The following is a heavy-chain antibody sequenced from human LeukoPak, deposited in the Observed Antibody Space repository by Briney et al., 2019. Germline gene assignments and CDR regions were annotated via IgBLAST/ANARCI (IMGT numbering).Heavy chain of an antibody. CDR1: GSSLTSTW. D-gene: IGHD4-17*01. V-gene: IGHV5-51*01. CDR2: IYPGDSDT. CDR3: ARHVDGDYIDY. J-gene: IGHJ4*02. Sequence: GESLQISCKGSGSSLTSTWLGGGGRLPGKGRRWMGIIYPGDSDTRYSPSFQGQVTISADKSISTAYLQWSSLKASDTAMYYCARHVDGDYIDYWGQGTLATVSS.